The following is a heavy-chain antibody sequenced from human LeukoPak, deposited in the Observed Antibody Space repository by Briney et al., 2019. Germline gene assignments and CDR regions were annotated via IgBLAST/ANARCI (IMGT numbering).Heavy chain of an antibody. V-gene: IGHV3-7*01. CDR2: IKQDGSEK. Sequence: PGGSLRLSCAASGFTFSSYWMSWVRQAPGKGLEWVANIKQDGSEKYYVDSVKGRFTISRDNSKNTLYLQMNSLRAEDTAVYYCARDFDRTGFYYDILTGYHFDYWGQGTLVTVSS. D-gene: IGHD3-9*01. CDR3: ARDFDRTGFYYDILTGYHFDY. CDR1: GFTFSSYW. J-gene: IGHJ4*02.